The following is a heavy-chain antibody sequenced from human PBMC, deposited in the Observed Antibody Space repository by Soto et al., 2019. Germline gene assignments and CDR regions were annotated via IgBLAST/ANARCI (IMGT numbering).Heavy chain of an antibody. V-gene: IGHV3-30-3*01. D-gene: IGHD3-3*01. CDR2: ISYDGSNK. J-gene: IGHJ6*02. CDR3: ARETYYDFWSGPYYGMDV. Sequence: QVQQVESGGGVVQPGRSLRLSCAASGFTFSSYAMHWVRQAPGKGLEWVAVISYDGSNKYYADSVKGRFTISRDNSKNTLYLQMNSLRAEDTAVYYCARETYYDFWSGPYYGMDVWGQGTTVTVSS. CDR1: GFTFSSYA.